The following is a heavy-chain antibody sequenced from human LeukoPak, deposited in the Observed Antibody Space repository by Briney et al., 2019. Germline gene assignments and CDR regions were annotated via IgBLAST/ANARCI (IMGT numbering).Heavy chain of an antibody. CDR3: AKDIFAGFFHH. J-gene: IGHJ4*02. D-gene: IGHD3-9*01. CDR2: IGGDSRT. V-gene: IGHV3-23*01. Sequence: GGSLRLSCAASGFTFSPSAMSWVRQAPGKGLQWVSGIGGDSRTHYTDSVEGRFTISRDNSKNVLYLQMDNLRVEDTAVYYCAKDIFAGFFHHGGQGTLVTVPS. CDR1: GFTFSPSA.